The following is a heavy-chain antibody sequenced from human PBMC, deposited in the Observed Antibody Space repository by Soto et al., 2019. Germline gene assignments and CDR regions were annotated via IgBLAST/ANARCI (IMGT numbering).Heavy chain of an antibody. J-gene: IGHJ5*02. V-gene: IGHV4-30-2*01. CDR3: ARDKGNGENWFDP. CDR2: IYHSGST. CDR1: GGSISSGGYS. D-gene: IGHD2-8*01. Sequence: SETLSLTCAVSGGSISSGGYSWSWIRQPPGKGLEWIGYIYHSGSTYYNPSLKSRVTISVDRSKNQFSLKLSSVTAADTAVYYCARDKGNGENWFDPWGQGTLVTVSS.